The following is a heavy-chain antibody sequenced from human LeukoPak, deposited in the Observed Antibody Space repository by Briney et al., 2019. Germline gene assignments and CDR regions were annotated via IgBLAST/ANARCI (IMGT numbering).Heavy chain of an antibody. CDR3: ARHIDDYSFVFDY. D-gene: IGHD3-16*01. CDR2: IKQDGSEK. Sequence: PGGSLRLSCAASGFIFNTYWMSWVRQAPGKGLEWVANIKQDGSEKNYVDSVKGRFTISRDNAKNSLYLQMNSLRAEDTAVYYCARHIDDYSFVFDYWGQGTLVTVSS. J-gene: IGHJ4*02. V-gene: IGHV3-7*05. CDR1: GFIFNTYW.